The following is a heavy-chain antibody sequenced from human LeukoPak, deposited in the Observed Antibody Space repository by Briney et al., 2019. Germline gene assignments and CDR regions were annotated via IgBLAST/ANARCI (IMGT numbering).Heavy chain of an antibody. CDR1: GASIGSIGAY. CDR2: MCYSGTT. Sequence: SETLSLTCTVSGASIGSIGAYWGWVRQPPGKGLEWLATMSYSGTMCYSGTTYYNPSLRSRVTISVDTSKSQFSLKLSSVTAADTAVYYCARRRAATYYFDCWGQGTLVTVSS. D-gene: IGHD2-15*01. CDR3: ARRRAATYYFDC. J-gene: IGHJ4*02. V-gene: IGHV4-61*05.